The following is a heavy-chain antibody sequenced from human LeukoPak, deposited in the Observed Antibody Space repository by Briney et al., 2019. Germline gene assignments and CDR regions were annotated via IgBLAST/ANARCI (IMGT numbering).Heavy chain of an antibody. CDR1: GFTFSSYG. V-gene: IGHV3-30*18. Sequence: GGSLGLSCAASGFTFSSYGMHWVRQAPGKGLEWVAVISYDGPNKYYADSVKGRFTISRDNSKNTLYLQMNSLRAEDTAVYYCAKDFAKYCSGGCDFQHWGQGTLVTVSS. J-gene: IGHJ1*01. CDR3: AKDFAKYCSGGCDFQH. CDR2: ISYDGPNK. D-gene: IGHD2-15*01.